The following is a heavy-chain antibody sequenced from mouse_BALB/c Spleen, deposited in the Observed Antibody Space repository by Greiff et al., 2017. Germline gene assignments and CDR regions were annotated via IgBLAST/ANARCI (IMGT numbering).Heavy chain of an antibody. J-gene: IGHJ4*01. D-gene: IGHD1-1*01. V-gene: IGHV1-37*01. CDR1: GYSFTGYF. Sequence: VHVKQSGPELVKPGASVKISCKASGYSFTGYFMNWVKQSHGKSLEWIGRINPYNGDTFYNQKFKGKATLTVDKSSSTAHMELLSLTSEDSAVYYCGKGYGSSPYAMDYWGQGTSVTVSS. CDR3: GKGYGSSPYAMDY. CDR2: INPYNGDT.